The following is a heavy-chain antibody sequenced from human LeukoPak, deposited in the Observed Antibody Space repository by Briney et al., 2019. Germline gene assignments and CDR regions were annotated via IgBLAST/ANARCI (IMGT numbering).Heavy chain of an antibody. J-gene: IGHJ3*02. CDR1: GFTFSSYD. V-gene: IGHV3-21*01. D-gene: IGHD3-10*01. Sequence: GGSLRLSCAVSGFTFSSYDMSWVRQAPGKGLEWVSSISSSSSYIYYADSVKGRFTISRDNAKKSLYLQMNSLRAEDTAVYYCARGGDFYGSGSYYLSHNFAFDIWGQGTMVTVSS. CDR2: ISSSSSYI. CDR3: ARGGDFYGSGSYYLSHNFAFDI.